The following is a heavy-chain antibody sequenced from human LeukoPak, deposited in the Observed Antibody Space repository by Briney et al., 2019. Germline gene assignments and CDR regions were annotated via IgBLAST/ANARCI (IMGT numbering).Heavy chain of an antibody. J-gene: IGHJ3*02. CDR3: ASRLSGGVDAFDI. CDR2: ISAYNGNT. V-gene: IGHV1-18*01. D-gene: IGHD1-26*01. Sequence: ASVKVSCKASGYTFTSYGISWVRQAPGQGLEWMGWISAYNGNTNYAQKLQGRVTMTTDTSTSTAYMELRSLRPDDTAVYYCASRLSGGVDAFDIWGQGTMVTVSS. CDR1: GYTFTSYG.